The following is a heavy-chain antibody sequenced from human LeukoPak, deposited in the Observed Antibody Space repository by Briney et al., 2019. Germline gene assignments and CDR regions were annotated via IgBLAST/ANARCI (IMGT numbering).Heavy chain of an antibody. D-gene: IGHD1-26*01. CDR3: AKGSGTYYEHCFDY. V-gene: IGHV3-30*02. Sequence: PGGSLRLSCAASGFTFSSYGMHWVRQAPGKGLEWVAFIRYDGNNKYYADSVKGRFTISRDKSKNTLYLQMNSLRAEDTAVYYCAKGSGTYYEHCFDYWGQGTLVTVSS. CDR2: IRYDGNNK. CDR1: GFTFSSYG. J-gene: IGHJ4*02.